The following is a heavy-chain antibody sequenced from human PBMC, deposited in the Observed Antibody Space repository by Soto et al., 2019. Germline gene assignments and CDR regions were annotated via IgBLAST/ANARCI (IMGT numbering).Heavy chain of an antibody. J-gene: IGHJ6*02. V-gene: IGHV5-10-1*01. CDR2: IDPSDSYT. D-gene: IGHD6-19*01. CDR3: ARLAMASRRGYYGMDV. CDR1: GYRFTSYW. Sequence: PGESLKISCKGSGYRFTSYWISWVRQMSGKGLEWMGRIDPSDSYTNYSPSFQGHVTFSADKSISTAYLQWSSLQASDTAMYYCARLAMASRRGYYGMDVWGQGTTVTVSS.